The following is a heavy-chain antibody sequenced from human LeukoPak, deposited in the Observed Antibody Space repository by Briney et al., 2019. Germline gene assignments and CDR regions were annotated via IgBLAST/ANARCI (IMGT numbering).Heavy chain of an antibody. J-gene: IGHJ5*02. CDR3: ARAWGIAARMFDP. CDR2: INHSGST. V-gene: IGHV4-34*01. CDR1: GGSFSGYY. D-gene: IGHD6-6*01. Sequence: SETLSLTCAVYGGSFSGYYGSGIRQPPGKGLEGIGEINHSGSTNYNPSLKSRVPISVHTSKNQFSLKLSSVTGADTAVYYCARAWGIAARMFDPWGQGTLVPVSS.